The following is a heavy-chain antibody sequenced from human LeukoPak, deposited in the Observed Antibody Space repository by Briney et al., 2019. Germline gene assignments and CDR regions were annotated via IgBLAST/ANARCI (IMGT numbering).Heavy chain of an antibody. J-gene: IGHJ4*02. CDR1: GFTFSSYG. D-gene: IGHD3-22*01. V-gene: IGHV3-33*01. CDR3: ARDQGGSSGYYPIDY. Sequence: GRSLRLSCAASGFTFSSYGMHWVRQAPGKGLEWVAVIWYDGSNKYYADSVKGRFTISRDNSKNTLYLQMNSLRAEDTAVYYCARDQGGSSGYYPIDYWGQGTLVTVSS. CDR2: IWYDGSNK.